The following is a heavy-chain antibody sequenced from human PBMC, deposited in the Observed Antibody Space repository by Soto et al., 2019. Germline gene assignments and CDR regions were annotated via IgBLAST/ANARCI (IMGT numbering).Heavy chain of an antibody. D-gene: IGHD6-19*01. CDR2: LSGTGDDA. CDR1: GFTFGLYA. J-gene: IGHJ4*02. Sequence: EVQVLESGGGLVQPEGSLRLSCAASGFTFGLYAMSWVRQAPGKGLEWVSGLSGTGDDAYYADSVKGRFTISRDNSRNTMYLLMNSLRAEDTAIYYCAKDLGTYISGWSSFDYWGQGTLVNVSS. V-gene: IGHV3-23*01. CDR3: AKDLGTYISGWSSFDY.